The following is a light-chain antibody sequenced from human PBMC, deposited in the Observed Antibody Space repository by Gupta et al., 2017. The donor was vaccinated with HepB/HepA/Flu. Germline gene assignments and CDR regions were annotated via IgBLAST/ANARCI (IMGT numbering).Light chain of an antibody. CDR2: QDS. V-gene: IGLV3-1*01. CDR3: QAWDSGVV. Sequence: SYDLTQSPSVSVSPGQTASITCSGDKLGDKYACWYQQKPGQSPILIIYQDSKRPSGIPERFSGSNSGNTATLTISGAQAMDEADYYCQAWDSGVVFGGGTKLTVL. CDR1: KLGDKY. J-gene: IGLJ2*01.